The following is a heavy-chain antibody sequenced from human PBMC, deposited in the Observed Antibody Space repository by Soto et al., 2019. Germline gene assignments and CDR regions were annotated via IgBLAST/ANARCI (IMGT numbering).Heavy chain of an antibody. V-gene: IGHV5-51*01. J-gene: IGHJ6*02. CDR3: LADTAYTGMDV. D-gene: IGHD2-2*02. CDR1: GYTFTNYW. CDR2: IYPGDSDT. Sequence: GESLKIYCKGSGYTFTNYWIGWVRQMPGKGLEWMGIIYPGDSDTKYNPSFQGQVTISADKSITTTYLQWSSLKASDTAIYYCLADTAYTGMDVWGLGTTLTVSS.